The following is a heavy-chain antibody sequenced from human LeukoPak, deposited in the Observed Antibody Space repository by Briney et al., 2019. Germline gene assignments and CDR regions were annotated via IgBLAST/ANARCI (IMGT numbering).Heavy chain of an antibody. J-gene: IGHJ4*02. CDR1: RFTFSTYW. Sequence: GGSLRLSCAASRFTFSTYWMHWVRQAPGKGLVWVSRINSDGSSTGYADSVKGRFTISRDNAKNTLYLQMNSLRAEDTALYYCARAQTYYYDSSLGYWGQGTLVTVSS. CDR3: ARAQTYYYDSSLGY. V-gene: IGHV3-74*01. CDR2: INSDGSST. D-gene: IGHD3-22*01.